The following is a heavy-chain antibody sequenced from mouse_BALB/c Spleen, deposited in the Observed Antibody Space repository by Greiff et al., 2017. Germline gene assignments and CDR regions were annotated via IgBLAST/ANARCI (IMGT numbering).Heavy chain of an antibody. D-gene: IGHD2-3*01. V-gene: IGHV1-66*01. CDR3: PIYDGREDAMDY. Sequence: QVQLQQSGPELVKPGASVKISCKASGYSFTSYYIHWVKQRPGQGLEWIGWIFPGSGNTKYNEKFKGKATLTADTSSSTAYMQLSSLTSEDSAVYFCPIYDGREDAMDYWGQGTSVTVSS. CDR2: IFPGSGNT. CDR1: GYSFTSYY. J-gene: IGHJ4*01.